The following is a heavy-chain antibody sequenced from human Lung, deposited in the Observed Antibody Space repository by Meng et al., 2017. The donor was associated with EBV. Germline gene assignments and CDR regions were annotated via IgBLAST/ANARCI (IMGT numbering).Heavy chain of an antibody. D-gene: IGHD5-18*01. CDR2: ISYDGSNK. J-gene: IGHJ5*02. Sequence: QVQRVESGGGVVQPGRALRLSCAASGFTFSSYAMHWVRQAPGKGLEWVAVISYDGSNKYYADSVTGRFTISRDNSKNTLYLQMNSLRAEDTAVYYCARDRVQLWFSWGQGTLVTVSS. CDR3: ARDRVQLWFS. CDR1: GFTFSSYA. V-gene: IGHV3-30-3*01.